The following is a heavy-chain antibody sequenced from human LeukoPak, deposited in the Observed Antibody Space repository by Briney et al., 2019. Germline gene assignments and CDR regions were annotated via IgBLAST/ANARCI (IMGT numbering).Heavy chain of an antibody. CDR3: AREVTGN. J-gene: IGHJ4*02. CDR2: IYHSGST. Sequence: SETLSLTCTVSGDSISSTLYYWGWIRQAPGKGLEWIGSIYHSGSTYYNPSLKSRVTISVDTSKNQFSLKLSSVTAEDTAVYYCAREVTGNWGQGTLVTVSS. V-gene: IGHV4-39*07. CDR1: GDSISSTLYY. D-gene: IGHD4-11*01.